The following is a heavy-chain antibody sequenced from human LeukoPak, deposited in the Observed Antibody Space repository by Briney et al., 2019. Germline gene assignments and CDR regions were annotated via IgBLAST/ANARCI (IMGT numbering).Heavy chain of an antibody. D-gene: IGHD3-22*01. CDR3: AREWGLESSGFYYAY. CDR1: GGTFSRFT. Sequence: SVKVSCKASGGTFSRFTISWVRQAPGQGFEWMGGVTPIFGTANFAQRFQGRVSITADESTSTAFMELSSLRFEDTAVYYCAREWGLESSGFYYAYWGQGTLVTVSS. CDR2: VTPIFGTA. J-gene: IGHJ4*02. V-gene: IGHV1-69*13.